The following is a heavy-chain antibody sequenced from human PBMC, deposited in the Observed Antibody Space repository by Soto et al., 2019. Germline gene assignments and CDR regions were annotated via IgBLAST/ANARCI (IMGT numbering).Heavy chain of an antibody. Sequence: SETLSLTCTVSGGSISSYYWSWIRQPPGKGLEWIGYIYYSGSTNYNPSLKSRVTISVDTSKNQFSLKLSSVTAADTAVYYCARRRMATWDYWGQGTLVTVSS. V-gene: IGHV4-59*08. J-gene: IGHJ4*02. CDR3: ARRRMATWDY. D-gene: IGHD5-12*01. CDR2: IYYSGST. CDR1: GGSISSYY.